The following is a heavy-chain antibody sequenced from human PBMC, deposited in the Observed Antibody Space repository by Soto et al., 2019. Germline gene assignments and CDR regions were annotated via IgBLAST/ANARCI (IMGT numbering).Heavy chain of an antibody. CDR2: ISAYNGNT. Sequence: ASVKVSCKASGYTFTSYGISWVRQAPGQGLEWMGWISAYNGNTNYAQKLQGRVTMTTDTSTSTAYMELRSLRSDDTAVYYCATRGGRDGDSTNDYWGQGTLVTVSS. CDR3: ATRGGRDGDSTNDY. CDR1: GYTFTSYG. V-gene: IGHV1-18*01. J-gene: IGHJ4*02. D-gene: IGHD4-17*01.